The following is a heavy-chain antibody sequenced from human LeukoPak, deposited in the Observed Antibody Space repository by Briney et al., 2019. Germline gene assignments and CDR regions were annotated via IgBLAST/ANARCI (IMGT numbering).Heavy chain of an antibody. V-gene: IGHV1-18*01. J-gene: IGHJ4*02. Sequence: ASVKVSCKASGYTFTSYGISWVRQAPGQGLEWMGWISAYNGNTNYAQKLQGRVTMTTDTSTSTAYMELRSLRSDDTAVYYCAKRPRWIAVAEAGGDYFDYWGQGTLVTVSS. D-gene: IGHD6-19*01. CDR2: ISAYNGNT. CDR3: AKRPRWIAVAEAGGDYFDY. CDR1: GYTFTSYG.